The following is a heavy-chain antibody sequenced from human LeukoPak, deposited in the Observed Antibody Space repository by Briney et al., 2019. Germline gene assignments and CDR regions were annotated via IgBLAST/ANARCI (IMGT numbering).Heavy chain of an antibody. Sequence: ASVKVSCKASGYTFTSYGISWVRQAPGQGLEWMGWISAYNGNTNYAQKLQGRVTMTTDTSTSTAYMELRSLRSDDTAVYYCARDHRILGYCSGGSCWGYWGQGTLVTVSS. CDR1: GYTFTSYG. CDR2: ISAYNGNT. D-gene: IGHD2-15*01. V-gene: IGHV1-18*01. J-gene: IGHJ4*02. CDR3: ARDHRILGYCSGGSCWGY.